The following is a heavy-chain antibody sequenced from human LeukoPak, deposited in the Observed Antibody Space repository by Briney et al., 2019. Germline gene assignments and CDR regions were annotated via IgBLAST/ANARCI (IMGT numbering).Heavy chain of an antibody. CDR3: ARDEDSSSPD. V-gene: IGHV1-2*02. D-gene: IGHD6-6*01. CDR2: INPNSGGT. Sequence: ASVKVSRKASGYTFTGYYMHWVRQAPGQGLEWMGWINPNSGGTNYAQKFQGRVTMARDTSISTAYMELSRLRSDDTAVYYCARDEDSSSPDWGQGALVTVSS. J-gene: IGHJ4*02. CDR1: GYTFTGYY.